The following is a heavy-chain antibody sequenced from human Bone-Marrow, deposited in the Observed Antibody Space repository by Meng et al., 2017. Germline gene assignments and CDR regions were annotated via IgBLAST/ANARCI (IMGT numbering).Heavy chain of an antibody. CDR1: GFTFSDYE. V-gene: IGHV3-48*03. Sequence: GESLKISCAASGFTFSDYEMNWVRQAPGKGLEWASYISSSGSNIYYADSVKGQFTISRDNAKNSLYLQMNSLRAEDTALYYCVRGKGGYGSLDVWGQGTTVTVSS. CDR2: ISSSGSNI. CDR3: VRGKGGYGSLDV. J-gene: IGHJ6*02. D-gene: IGHD3-10*01.